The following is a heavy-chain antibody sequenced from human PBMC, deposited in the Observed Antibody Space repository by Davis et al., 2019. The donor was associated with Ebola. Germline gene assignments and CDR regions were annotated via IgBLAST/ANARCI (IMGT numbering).Heavy chain of an antibody. J-gene: IGHJ4*02. D-gene: IGHD3-22*01. CDR1: GFTVSSNY. CDR3: ARDQPGDSSGYYEDY. CDR2: IYSGGST. Sequence: GESLKISCAASGFTVSSNYMSWVRQAPGKGLEWVSVIYSGGSTYYADSVKGRFTISRDNSKNTLYLQMNSLRAEDTAVYYCARDQPGDSSGYYEDYWGQGTLVTVSS. V-gene: IGHV3-66*01.